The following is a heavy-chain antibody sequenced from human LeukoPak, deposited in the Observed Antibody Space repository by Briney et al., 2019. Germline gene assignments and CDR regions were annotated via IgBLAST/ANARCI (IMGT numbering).Heavy chain of an antibody. Sequence: GGSLRLSCAASGFTFSTYSMSWVRQAPGKGLEWVSGISGNDGTTYYADSVKGRFIISRDNSKNPLYLQMNSQRAEDTAIYYGAKVVYSDNSGYLHWGQGTLVTVSS. V-gene: IGHV3-23*01. CDR3: AKVVYSDNSGYLH. D-gene: IGHD3-22*01. J-gene: IGHJ1*01. CDR2: ISGNDGTT. CDR1: GFTFSTYS.